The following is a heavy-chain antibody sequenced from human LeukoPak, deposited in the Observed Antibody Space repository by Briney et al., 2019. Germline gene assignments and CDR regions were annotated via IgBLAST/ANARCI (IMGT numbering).Heavy chain of an antibody. J-gene: IGHJ4*02. CDR3: ARQTGSGLFILP. CDR2: IYTGNT. Sequence: SETLSLTCTVSGVSISSSYSYWGWIRQPPGMGLEWIGSIYTGNTYYNASLKSQVSISIDTSKNQFSLKLTSVTAADTAVYYCARQTGSGLFILPGGQGTLVTVSS. D-gene: IGHD3/OR15-3a*01. CDR1: GVSISSSYSY. V-gene: IGHV4-39*01.